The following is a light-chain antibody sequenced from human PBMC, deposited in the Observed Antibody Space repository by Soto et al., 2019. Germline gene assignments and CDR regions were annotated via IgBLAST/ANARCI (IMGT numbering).Light chain of an antibody. CDR3: QHYNSWPT. CDR2: DAS. J-gene: IGKJ1*01. Sequence: EIVMTQSPATLSVSPGERATLSCRASQSVSSNLAWYQQKPGQAPRLLIYDASTRATGIPTRFSGSGSGTKFSLTISSLQSEDFAVYYCQHYNSWPTLGQGTKVDIK. V-gene: IGKV3-15*01. CDR1: QSVSSN.